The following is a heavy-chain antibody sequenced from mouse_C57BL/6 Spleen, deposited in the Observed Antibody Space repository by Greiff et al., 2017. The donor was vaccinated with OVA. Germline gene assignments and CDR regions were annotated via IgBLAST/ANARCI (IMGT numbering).Heavy chain of an antibody. CDR2: IDPSDSYT. J-gene: IGHJ4*01. CDR1: GYTFTSYW. Sequence: QVQLQQSGAELVRPGTSVKLSCKASGYTFTSYWMHWVKQRPGQGLEWIGVIDPSDSYTNYNQKFKGKATLTVDTSSSTAYMQLSSLTSEDSAVYYCARQSYPLYYYAMDYWGQGTSVTVSS. CDR3: ARQSYPLYYYAMDY. V-gene: IGHV1-59*01. D-gene: IGHD2-12*01.